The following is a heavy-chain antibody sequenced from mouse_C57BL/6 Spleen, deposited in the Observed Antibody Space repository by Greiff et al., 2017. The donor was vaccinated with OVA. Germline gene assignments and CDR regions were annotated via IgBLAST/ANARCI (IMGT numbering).Heavy chain of an antibody. CDR1: GYTFTSYW. J-gene: IGHJ2*01. CDR2: IDPSDSYT. Sequence: VQLQQPGAELVKPGASVKLSCKASGYTFTSYWMQWVKQRPGQGLEWIGEIDPSDSYTNYNQKFKGKATLTVDTSSSTAYMQLSSLTSEDSAVYYCAEGRYGNGYFDYWGQGTTLTVSS. V-gene: IGHV1-50*01. CDR3: AEGRYGNGYFDY. D-gene: IGHD2-10*02.